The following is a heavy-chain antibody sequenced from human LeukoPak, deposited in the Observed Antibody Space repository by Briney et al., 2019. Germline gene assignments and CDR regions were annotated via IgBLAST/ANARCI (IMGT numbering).Heavy chain of an antibody. CDR3: ARDGAEQEYFDY. V-gene: IGHV3-33*01. D-gene: IGHD1-14*01. CDR1: GFTFSSYG. J-gene: IGHJ4*02. Sequence: PGGSLRLSCAASGFTFSSYGMHWVRQAPGKGLEWVAVIWYDGSNKYYADSVKGRFTISRDNSKNTLYLQMNSLRAEDTAVYYCARDGAEQEYFDYWGQGTLVTVSS. CDR2: IWYDGSNK.